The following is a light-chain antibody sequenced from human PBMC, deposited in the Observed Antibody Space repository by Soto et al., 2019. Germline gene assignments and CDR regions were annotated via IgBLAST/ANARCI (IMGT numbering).Light chain of an antibody. CDR1: SSNIGAGYD. J-gene: IGLJ2*01. CDR2: GNS. V-gene: IGLV1-40*01. Sequence: QSVLTQPPSVSGAPGQRVTISCTGSSSNIGAGYDVHWYHQLPGTAPKLLIYGNSNRPSGVPDRFSGSKSGTSASLAITGLXXXXEADYYCQSYDSSLRRVFGGGTKLT. CDR3: QSYDSSLRRV.